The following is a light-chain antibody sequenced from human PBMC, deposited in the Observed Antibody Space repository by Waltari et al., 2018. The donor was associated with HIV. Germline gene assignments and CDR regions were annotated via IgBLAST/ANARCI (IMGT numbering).Light chain of an antibody. J-gene: IGLJ2*01. V-gene: IGLV2-11*01. CDR1: SRDVGASNY. Sequence: QSALTQPRSVSGSPGQSVTISCTGTSRDVGASNYVSWYQQPPGKAPKLMIYEVTKRPSGIPGRFAASRAGNTASLTVSGLQAEDEADYYCSSYDNNNNYVIFGGGTKLTVL. CDR2: EVT. CDR3: SSYDNNNNYVI.